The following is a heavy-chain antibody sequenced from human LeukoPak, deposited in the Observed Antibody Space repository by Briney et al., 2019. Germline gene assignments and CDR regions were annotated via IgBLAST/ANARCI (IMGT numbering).Heavy chain of an antibody. Sequence: PGGSLRLSCAASVFTLSSYWMHWVRQAPGKGLVWVSRINGDGSITTYADSVKGRFTISRDNAKNTLYLQMNSLRAEDTAVYYCARPDGSYGYWGQGTLVTVSS. V-gene: IGHV3-74*01. D-gene: IGHD1-26*01. J-gene: IGHJ4*02. CDR1: VFTLSSYW. CDR3: ARPDGSYGY. CDR2: INGDGSIT.